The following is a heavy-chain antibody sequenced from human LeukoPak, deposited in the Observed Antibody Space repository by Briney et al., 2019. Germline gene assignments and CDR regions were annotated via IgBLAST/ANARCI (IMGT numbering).Heavy chain of an antibody. J-gene: IGHJ3*02. D-gene: IGHD1-26*01. CDR1: GGSVSSGSYY. CDR3: ARRNGNDAFDI. V-gene: IGHV4-39*01. Sequence: SETLSLTCTVSGGSVSSGSYYWSWIRQPPGKGLEWIGYIYYSGSTYYNPSLKSRVTISVDTSKNQFSLKLSSVTAADTAVYYCARRNGNDAFDIWGQGTMVTVSS. CDR2: IYYSGST.